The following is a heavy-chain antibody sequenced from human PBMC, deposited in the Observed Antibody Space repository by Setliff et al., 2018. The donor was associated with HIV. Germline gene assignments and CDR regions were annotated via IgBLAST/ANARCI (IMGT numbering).Heavy chain of an antibody. CDR3: ARRASVTNSDDY. D-gene: IGHD1-1*01. CDR2: IYPGASDI. CDR1: GYRFTSYW. V-gene: IGHV5-51*01. J-gene: IGHJ4*02. Sequence: GESLKISCEGSGYRFTSYWIDWVRQMPGKGLGCMGIIYPGASDIRYSPSFQGQVTISADKSVSTAYLQWSSRKASDTAIYYCARRASVTNSDDYRGQGTLVTVSS.